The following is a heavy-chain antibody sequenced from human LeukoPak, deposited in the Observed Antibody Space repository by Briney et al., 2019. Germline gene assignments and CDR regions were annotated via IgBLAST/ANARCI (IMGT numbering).Heavy chain of an antibody. Sequence: GGSLRLSCAASGFTFSSYAMSWVRQAPGKGLEWVSAISGSGGSTYYADSVKGRFTISRDNSKNTLYLQMNSLRAEDTAVYYCATSRGVVGATPWYFDYWGQGTLVTVSS. D-gene: IGHD1-26*01. J-gene: IGHJ4*02. CDR2: ISGSGGST. V-gene: IGHV3-23*01. CDR3: ATSRGVVGATPWYFDY. CDR1: GFTFSSYA.